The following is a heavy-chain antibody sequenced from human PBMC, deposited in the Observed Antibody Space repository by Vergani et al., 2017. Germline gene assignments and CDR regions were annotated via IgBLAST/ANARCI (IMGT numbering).Heavy chain of an antibody. CDR2: IYYSGST. CDR1: DGSISSGDYY. D-gene: IGHD3-22*01. V-gene: IGHV4-30-4*08. J-gene: IGHJ4*02. CDR3: ARVLRGYYYPTDY. Sequence: QVQLQESGPGLVKPSQILSLTCTVSDGSISSGDYYWSWIRQPPGKGLEWIGYIYYSGSTYYNPSLNSRVTISVDTSKNQFSLKLTSVTAADTAVYYCARVLRGYYYPTDYWGQGTLVTVSS.